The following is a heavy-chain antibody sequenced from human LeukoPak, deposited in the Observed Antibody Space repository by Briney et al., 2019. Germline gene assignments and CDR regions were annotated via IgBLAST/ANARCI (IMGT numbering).Heavy chain of an antibody. Sequence: GASVKVSCETSGYTFTTSGISWVRQAPGQGLEWMGWISAYNRNTNYAQKLQDRVTMTTDTSTSTAYMELRSLRSDDTAIYYCARETYGYFDSWGQGTLVTVSS. J-gene: IGHJ4*02. D-gene: IGHD3-10*01. CDR3: ARETYGYFDS. CDR2: ISAYNRNT. CDR1: GYTFTTSG. V-gene: IGHV1-18*01.